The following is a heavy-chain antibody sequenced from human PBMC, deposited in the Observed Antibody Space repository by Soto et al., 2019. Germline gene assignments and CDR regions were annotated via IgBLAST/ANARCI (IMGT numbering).Heavy chain of an antibody. D-gene: IGHD3-10*01. CDR3: VSGSGSYPYYFDY. J-gene: IGHJ4*02. Sequence: VQLVESGGGLVQPGGSLRLSCAASGFTFSSYWMHWVRQAPGKGLVWVSRINSDGSSTSYADSVKGRFTISRDNAKNTLYLQMNSLRAEDTAVYYCVSGSGSYPYYFDYWGQGTLVTVSS. CDR2: INSDGSST. V-gene: IGHV3-74*01. CDR1: GFTFSSYW.